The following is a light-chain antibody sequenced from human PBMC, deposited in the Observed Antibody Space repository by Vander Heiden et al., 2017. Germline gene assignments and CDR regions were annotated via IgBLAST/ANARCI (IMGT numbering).Light chain of an antibody. V-gene: IGKV1-5*03. CDR3: QQYNSLTGT. CDR2: KAS. CDR1: QSISSW. Sequence: DIQMTQSPSTLSASVGERVTITCRASQSISSWLAWYQKKPGKAPKLLIYKASTLERGVPSRFSGSGSGTEFTLTISSLQPDDFATYYCQQYNSLTGTFGPGTKLDIE. J-gene: IGKJ3*01.